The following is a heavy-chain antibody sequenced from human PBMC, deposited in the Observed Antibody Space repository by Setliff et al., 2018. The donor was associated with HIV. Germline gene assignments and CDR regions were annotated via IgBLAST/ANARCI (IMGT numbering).Heavy chain of an antibody. V-gene: IGHV4-61*09. Sequence: SETLSLTCTVSGGSISSGSYYWSWIRQPAGKGLEWIGHIHTSGTTKYNPSLKSRVTISADTSKNQFSLNLSSVTAAETAVYYCARVGYHGAGRYSFDSWGQGTLVTV. CDR2: IHTSGTT. CDR3: ARVGYHGAGRYSFDS. J-gene: IGHJ4*02. CDR1: GGSISSGSYY. D-gene: IGHD3-10*01.